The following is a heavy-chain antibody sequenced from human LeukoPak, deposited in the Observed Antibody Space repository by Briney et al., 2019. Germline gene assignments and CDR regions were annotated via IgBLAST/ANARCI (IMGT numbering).Heavy chain of an antibody. CDR2: INHSGST. CDR3: ARQLWVFEGFDY. V-gene: IGHV4-34*01. D-gene: IGHD5-18*01. J-gene: IGHJ4*02. CDR1: GGSFSGYY. Sequence: PSETLSLTCAVYGGSFSGYYWSWIRQPPGKGLEWIGEINHSGSTNYNPSLESRVTISVDTSKNQFSLKLSSVTAADTAVYYCARQLWVFEGFDYWGQGTLVTVSS.